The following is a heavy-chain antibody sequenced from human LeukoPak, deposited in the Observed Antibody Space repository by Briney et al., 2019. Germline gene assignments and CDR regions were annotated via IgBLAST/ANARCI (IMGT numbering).Heavy chain of an antibody. D-gene: IGHD3-9*01. CDR1: GGSISGYY. V-gene: IGHV4-59*01. CDR2: VYYNGNT. CDR3: AGETDILTGPDAFDI. J-gene: IGHJ3*02. Sequence: ETLSLTCTVSGGSISGYYWSWIRQPPGKRLEWIAYVYYNGNTYYNPSLKSRGTISVETSKKQFSLRLTYVTAADAAGDYCAGETDILTGPDAFDIWGQGTMVTVSS.